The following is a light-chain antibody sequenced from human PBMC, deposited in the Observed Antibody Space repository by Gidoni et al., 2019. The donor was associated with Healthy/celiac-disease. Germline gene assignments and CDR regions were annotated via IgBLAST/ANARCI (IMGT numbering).Light chain of an antibody. V-gene: IGKV3-15*01. CDR2: GAS. CDR1: QSVSSN. CDR3: QQYNNWPPTWT. Sequence: EIVMTQSPATLSVSPGERDTRSCRASQSVSSNIAWYQQKPGQAPRLLIYGASTRATGIPARFSGSGSGTEFTLTISSLQSEDFAVYFCQQYNNWPPTWTFGQGTKVEIK. J-gene: IGKJ1*01.